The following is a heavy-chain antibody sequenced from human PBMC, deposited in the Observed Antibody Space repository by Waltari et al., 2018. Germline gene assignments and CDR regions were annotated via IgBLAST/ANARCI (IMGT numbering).Heavy chain of an antibody. J-gene: IGHJ4*02. CDR1: GGSFSGYY. CDR2: INHSGST. Sequence: QVQLQQWGAGLLKPSETLSLTCAVYGGSFSGYYWSWIRQPPGKGLEWIGEINHSGSTNYNPSLKSQVTISVDTSKNQFSLKLSSVTAADTAVYYCARSGGIYCSGCSCYPFEYWGQGTLVTVSS. CDR3: ARSGGIYCSGCSCYPFEY. V-gene: IGHV4-34*01. D-gene: IGHD2-15*01.